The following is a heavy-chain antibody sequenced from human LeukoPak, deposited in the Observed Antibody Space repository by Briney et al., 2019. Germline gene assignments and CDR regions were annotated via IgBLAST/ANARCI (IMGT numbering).Heavy chain of an antibody. CDR2: KKHDGSEK. J-gene: IGHJ5*02. Sequence: GGSLRLSCAASGFTFSSYWMSWVRQAPGKGLEGVANKKHDGSEKYYVDSVKGRFTIPRDNAKNSLYLQMNSLRAEDTAVYYCAKSSTARGGDDLWGQGTLVTVSS. CDR1: GFTFSSYW. CDR3: AKSSTARGGDDL. V-gene: IGHV3-7*01. D-gene: IGHD3-16*01.